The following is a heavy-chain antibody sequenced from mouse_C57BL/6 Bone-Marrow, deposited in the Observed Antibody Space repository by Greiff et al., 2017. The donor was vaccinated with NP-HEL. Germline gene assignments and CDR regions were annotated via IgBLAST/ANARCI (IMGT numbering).Heavy chain of an antibody. CDR2: IYPGDGDT. J-gene: IGHJ2*01. CDR1: GYAFSSSW. D-gene: IGHD1-1*01. CDR3: ARWGHYYGSSSFFDY. V-gene: IGHV1-82*01. Sequence: QVQLQQSGPELVKPGASVKISCKASGYAFSSSWMNWVKQRPGKGLEWIGRIYPGDGDTNYNGKFKGKATLTADKSSSTAYMQLSGLTSEDSAVYFCARWGHYYGSSSFFDYWGQGTTLTVSS.